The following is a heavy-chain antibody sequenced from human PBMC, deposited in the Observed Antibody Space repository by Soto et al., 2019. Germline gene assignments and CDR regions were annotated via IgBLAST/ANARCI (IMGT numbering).Heavy chain of an antibody. D-gene: IGHD3-22*01. CDR2: IYTSGST. V-gene: IGHV4-4*02. J-gene: IGHJ5*02. CDR3: ARHYYDSSGYRYNWFDP. Sequence: SETLSLTCAVSGGSISSSNWWSWVRQPPGKGLEWIGRIYTSGSTNYNPSLKSRVTMSVDTSKNQFSLKLSSVTAADTAVYYCARHYYDSSGYRYNWFDPWGQGTLVTVSS. CDR1: GGSISSSNW.